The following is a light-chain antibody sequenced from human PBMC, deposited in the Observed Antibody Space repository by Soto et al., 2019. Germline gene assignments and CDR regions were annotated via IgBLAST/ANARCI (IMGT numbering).Light chain of an antibody. CDR1: HSVSSIY. CDR2: GAS. CDR3: QQYGSSPPYT. Sequence: EIVLTQSPGTLSLSPGERATLSCRASHSVSSIYLAWYQQKPGQAPRLLIYGASSRATGIPDRFSGSGSGTDFTLTISRLEPEDFEVYYCQQYGSSPPYTFGQGTKVEIK. J-gene: IGKJ2*01. V-gene: IGKV3-20*01.